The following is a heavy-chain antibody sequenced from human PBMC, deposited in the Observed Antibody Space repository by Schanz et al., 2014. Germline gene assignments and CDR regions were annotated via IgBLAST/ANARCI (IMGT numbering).Heavy chain of an antibody. D-gene: IGHD3-22*01. CDR3: ARDDRAYYYGMDV. V-gene: IGHV1-2*04. CDR2: INPNTGGT. J-gene: IGHJ6*02. Sequence: QVQLIQSGAEVKKPGASVKVSCKASGYTFSDYYIHWVRQAPGQGLEWMGWINPNTGGTNFAQKFQGWVTVTRDTSSSTVYMELSRVTYEDTAVYYCARDDRAYYYGMDVWGQGTTVTVSS. CDR1: GYTFSDYY.